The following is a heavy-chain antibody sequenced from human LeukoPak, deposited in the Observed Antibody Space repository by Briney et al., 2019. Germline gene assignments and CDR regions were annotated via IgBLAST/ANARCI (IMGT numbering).Heavy chain of an antibody. CDR2: INPNSGGT. CDR3: ARDQGGELLERKDY. V-gene: IGHV1-2*02. Sequence: GASVKVSCKASGYTFTGYYMHWVRQAPGQGLEWMGWINPNSGGTNYAQKFQGRVTMTRDTSISTAYMELRSLRSDDTAVYYCARDQGGELLERKDYWGQGTLVTVSS. J-gene: IGHJ4*02. CDR1: GYTFTGYY. D-gene: IGHD3-10*01.